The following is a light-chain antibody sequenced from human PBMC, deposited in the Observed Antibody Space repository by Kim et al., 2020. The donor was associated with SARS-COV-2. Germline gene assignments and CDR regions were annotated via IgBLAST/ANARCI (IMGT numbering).Light chain of an antibody. Sequence: EIVMTQSPATLSVSPGERATLTCRASQSVSSNLAWYQQKPGQAPRFLIYGASTRATGIPARFTGSGSGTEFTLTISSLQSEDFAVYYCQQYYKWPRTFGQGTKLGI. V-gene: IGKV3-15*01. CDR2: GAS. CDR1: QSVSSN. CDR3: QQYYKWPRT. J-gene: IGKJ2*02.